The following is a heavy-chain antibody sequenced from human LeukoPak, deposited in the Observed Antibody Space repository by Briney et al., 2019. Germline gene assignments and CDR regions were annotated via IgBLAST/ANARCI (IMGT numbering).Heavy chain of an antibody. CDR1: GGSISSYY. J-gene: IGHJ5*02. Sequence: PSETLSLTCTVSGGSISSYYWSWIRQPPGKGLEWIGYIYYSGSTSYNPSLKSRVTISVDTSKKQFSLKLSSVTAADTAVYYCAYGNSNNWFDPWGQGTLVTVSS. V-gene: IGHV4-59*12. CDR2: IYYSGST. CDR3: AYGNSNNWFDP. D-gene: IGHD4-23*01.